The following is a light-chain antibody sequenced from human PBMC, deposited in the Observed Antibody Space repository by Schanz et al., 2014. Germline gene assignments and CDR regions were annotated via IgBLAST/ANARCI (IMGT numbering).Light chain of an antibody. CDR3: QSYDSSLSGFFWV. V-gene: IGLV1-40*01. CDR2: GDS. Sequence: QSVLTQPPSVSGAPGQRVTISCTGSTSNIGAGYDVHWYQHFPGAAPKLLIFGDSNRPSGVPARFFGSKSGTSASLAITGLQAEDEADYYCQSYDSSLSGFFWVFGGGTKLTVL. J-gene: IGLJ3*02. CDR1: TSNIGAGYD.